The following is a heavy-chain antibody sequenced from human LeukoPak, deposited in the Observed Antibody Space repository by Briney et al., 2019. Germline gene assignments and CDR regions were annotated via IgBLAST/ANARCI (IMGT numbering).Heavy chain of an antibody. CDR2: ISSSSSYI. Sequence: GGSLRLSCAASGFTFSSYSMNWVRQAPGKGLEWVSSISSSSSYIYYADSVKGRFTISRDNAKNSLYLQMNSLRAEDTAVYYCARDCTIRGVNSRPYYYYYMDVWGKGTTVTVSS. CDR3: ARDCTIRGVNSRPYYYYYMDV. CDR1: GFTFSSYS. V-gene: IGHV3-21*01. D-gene: IGHD3-10*01. J-gene: IGHJ6*03.